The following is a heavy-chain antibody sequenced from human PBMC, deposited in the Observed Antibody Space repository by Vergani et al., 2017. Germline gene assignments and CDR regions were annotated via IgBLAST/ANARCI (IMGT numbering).Heavy chain of an antibody. D-gene: IGHD2-21*01. CDR2: IKSTFDRGTT. V-gene: IGHV3-15*07. Sequence: EVQLVESGGGIVKPGESLRLSCVASGFSFRNAWMNWVRRTPGKGLEWVGRIKSTFDRGTTDYAAAVKGRFTISRDDSKNTLFLQMNGRKTEDIGVYYCTTDPRYCGDGSCYWLRDHHYYGMDVWGQGTTVTVSS. CDR1: GFSFRNAW. CDR3: TTDPRYCGDGSCYWLRDHHYYGMDV. J-gene: IGHJ6*02.